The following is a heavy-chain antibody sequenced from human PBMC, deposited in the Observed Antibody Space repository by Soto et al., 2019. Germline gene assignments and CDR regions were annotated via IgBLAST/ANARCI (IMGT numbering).Heavy chain of an antibody. J-gene: IGHJ4*02. Sequence: QVQLVESGGGVVQPGRSLRLSCAASGFTFSSYGMHWVRQAPGKGLEGVAVIWYDGSNKYYADSVKGRFTISRDNSKNTLYLQMNSLRAEDTAVYYCARGDIAVGYYCDYWGQGTLVTVSS. CDR1: GFTFSSYG. CDR2: IWYDGSNK. V-gene: IGHV3-33*01. D-gene: IGHD6-19*01. CDR3: ARGDIAVGYYCDY.